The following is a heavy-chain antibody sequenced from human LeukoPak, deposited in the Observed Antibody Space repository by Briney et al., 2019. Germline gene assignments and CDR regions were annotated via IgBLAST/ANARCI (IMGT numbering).Heavy chain of an antibody. V-gene: IGHV3-23*01. D-gene: IGHD1-26*01. J-gene: IGHJ4*02. CDR2: IGGDGVSR. Sequence: GGSLRLSCAASGFTFKTYAMMWVRQAPGKGLEWVSAIGGDGVSRDYSDSVKGRFTISRDNSKNTLYLQMNSLRVEDAALYFCAKRVGGTPDNWGLGTLVTVSS. CDR3: AKRVGGTPDN. CDR1: GFTFKTYA.